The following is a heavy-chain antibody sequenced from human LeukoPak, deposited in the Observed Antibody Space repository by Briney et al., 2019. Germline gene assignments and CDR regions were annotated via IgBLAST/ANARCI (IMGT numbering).Heavy chain of an antibody. D-gene: IGHD3-22*01. CDR3: ARDAGYDRFDY. CDR1: GFTFSRSW. Sequence: QPGGSLILSCADSGFTFSRSWMTWVRQAPGKGLEWVANIKEDGSAQNYVDSVKGRFAISRDNAKNTLYLEMKSLRAEDTAVYYCARDAGYDRFDYWGQGTLVTVSS. V-gene: IGHV3-7*05. J-gene: IGHJ4*02. CDR2: IKEDGSAQ.